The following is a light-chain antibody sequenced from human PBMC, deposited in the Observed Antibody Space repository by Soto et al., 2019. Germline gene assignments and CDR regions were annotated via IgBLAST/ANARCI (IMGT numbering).Light chain of an antibody. CDR1: SGDIGSYNR. V-gene: IGLV2-14*03. J-gene: IGLJ1*01. CDR3: SSYTNINTRACV. CDR2: DVT. Sequence: QSVLTQPASVSGSPGQSITISCTGTSGDIGSYNRVPWYQQHPGKAPKLIIYDVTDRPSGVSNRFSGSKSGNTASLTISGLQAEDEAEYYCSSYTNINTRACVFGTGTKVTVL.